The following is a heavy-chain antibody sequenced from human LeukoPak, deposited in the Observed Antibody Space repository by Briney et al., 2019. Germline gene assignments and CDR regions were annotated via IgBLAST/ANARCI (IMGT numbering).Heavy chain of an antibody. Sequence: GGSLRLSCAASGFRFDSYGIHWVRQVPGKGLEWLAVIGYDGRNKYYAESVKGRFTISKDNSKKTVFLQMNSLRVEDTAVYYCGRDMDCSSTTCYGYFYYFGIDVWGQGTPVTVSS. V-gene: IGHV3-33*01. D-gene: IGHD2-2*01. CDR1: GFRFDSYG. J-gene: IGHJ6*02. CDR2: IGYDGRNK. CDR3: GRDMDCSSTTCYGYFYYFGIDV.